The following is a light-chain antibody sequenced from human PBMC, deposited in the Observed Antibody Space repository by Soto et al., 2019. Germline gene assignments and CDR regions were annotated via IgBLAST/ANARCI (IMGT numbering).Light chain of an antibody. J-gene: IGKJ1*01. Sequence: EIVLTQSPGTLSLSPGERVTLSCRASQSVGSRQLAWYQQNPGQAPRLVMYGASSRATDTPDRFSGSGSGTDFTLTISRRAPEDFAVHSCQQYGSSPRTFSQGTQVEIK. V-gene: IGKV3-20*01. CDR1: QSVGSRQ. CDR3: QQYGSSPRT. CDR2: GAS.